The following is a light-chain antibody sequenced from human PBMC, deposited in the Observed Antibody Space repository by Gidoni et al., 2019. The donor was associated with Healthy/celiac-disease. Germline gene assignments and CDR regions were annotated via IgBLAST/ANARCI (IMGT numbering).Light chain of an antibody. CDR2: WAS. V-gene: IGKV4-1*01. Sequence: DIVMTQSPDSLAVSPGERATINCKSSPSVLYSSNNKNYLAWYQQKPGQPPKLLIYWASTRESGVADRFSGSGSGTDFTLTISSLQAEDVAVYYCQQYYSTPQTFGQGTKVEIK. J-gene: IGKJ1*01. CDR1: PSVLYSSNNKNY. CDR3: QQYYSTPQT.